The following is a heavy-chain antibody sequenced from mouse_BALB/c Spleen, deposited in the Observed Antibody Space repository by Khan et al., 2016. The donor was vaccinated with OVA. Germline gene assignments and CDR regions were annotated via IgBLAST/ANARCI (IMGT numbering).Heavy chain of an antibody. CDR3: AGVYGGGFDY. CDR2: ISYSGNT. D-gene: IGHD1-1*01. Sequence: VQLQESGPGLVKPSQSLSLTCTVTGYSITSDYAWNWIRQLPGNKLEWMGFISYSGNTNYNPSLKSRISITRDTSKNQFFLQLNSVTTEDTATYYCAGVYGGGFDYWGQGTTLTVSS. V-gene: IGHV3-2*02. CDR1: GYSITSDYA. J-gene: IGHJ2*01.